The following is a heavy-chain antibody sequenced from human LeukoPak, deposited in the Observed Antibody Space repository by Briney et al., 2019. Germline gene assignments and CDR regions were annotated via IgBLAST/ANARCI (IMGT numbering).Heavy chain of an antibody. D-gene: IGHD1-14*01. CDR2: IIPILGIA. Sequence: SVKVSCKASGGTFSSYTISWVRQAPGQGREWMGRIIPILGIANYAQKFQGRVTITADKSTSTAYMELSSLRSEDTAVYYCARVDHLPGNHWGQGTLVTVSS. CDR3: ARVDHLPGNH. V-gene: IGHV1-69*02. CDR1: GGTFSSYT. J-gene: IGHJ4*02.